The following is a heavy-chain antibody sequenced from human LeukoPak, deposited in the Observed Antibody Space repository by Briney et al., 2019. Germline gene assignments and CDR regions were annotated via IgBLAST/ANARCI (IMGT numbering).Heavy chain of an antibody. Sequence: PSGTLSLTCAVSGGSISSSNWWSWVRQPPGKGLDWIGEIYHSGSTNYNPSLKRRVTISVDKSKNQFSLKLSSVTAADTAVYYCARDVTDSSGSVFDYWGQGTLVTVSS. D-gene: IGHD3-22*01. V-gene: IGHV4-4*02. CDR2: IYHSGST. J-gene: IGHJ4*02. CDR1: GGSISSSNW. CDR3: ARDVTDSSGSVFDY.